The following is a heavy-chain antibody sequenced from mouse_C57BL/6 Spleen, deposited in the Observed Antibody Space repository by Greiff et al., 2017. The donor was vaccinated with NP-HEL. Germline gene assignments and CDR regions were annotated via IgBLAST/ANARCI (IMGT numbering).Heavy chain of an antibody. V-gene: IGHV1-26*01. CDR2: INPNNGGT. Sequence: EVQLQQSGPELVKPGASVKISCKASGYTFTDYYMNWVKQSHGKSLEWIGDINPNNGGTSYNQKFKGKATLTVDKSSSTAYMELRSLTSEDSAVYYGARSRKSYDGYFDYWGQGTTLTVSS. J-gene: IGHJ2*01. CDR3: ARSRKSYDGYFDY. CDR1: GYTFTDYY. D-gene: IGHD2-3*01.